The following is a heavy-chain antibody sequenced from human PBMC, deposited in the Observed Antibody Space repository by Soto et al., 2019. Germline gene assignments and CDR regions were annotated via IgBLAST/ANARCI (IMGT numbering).Heavy chain of an antibody. CDR2: INPNSGGT. V-gene: IGHV1-2*04. D-gene: IGHD5-12*01. Sequence: GASVKVSCKASGYTFTGYYMHWVRQAPGQGLEWMGWINPNSGGTNYAQKFQGWVTMTRDTSISTAYMELSRLRSDDTAVYYCARDKGPTLATILRSNPSSFDYWGQGTLVTVSS. CDR3: ARDKGPTLATILRSNPSSFDY. CDR1: GYTFTGYY. J-gene: IGHJ4*02.